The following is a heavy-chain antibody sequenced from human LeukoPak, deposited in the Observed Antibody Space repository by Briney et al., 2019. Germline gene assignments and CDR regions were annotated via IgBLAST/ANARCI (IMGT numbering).Heavy chain of an antibody. Sequence: PGGSLRLSCAASRFTFSSYAMHWVRQAPGKGLEYVSAISSNGGSTYYANSVKGRFTISRDNSKNTLYLQMGSLRAEDVAVYYCARDTGLSGFDPWGQGTLVTVSS. D-gene: IGHD3-16*02. CDR2: ISSNGGST. J-gene: IGHJ5*02. CDR1: RFTFSSYA. CDR3: ARDTGLSGFDP. V-gene: IGHV3-64*01.